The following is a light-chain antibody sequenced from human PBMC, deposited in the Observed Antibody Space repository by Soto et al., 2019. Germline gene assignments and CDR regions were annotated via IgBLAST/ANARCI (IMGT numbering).Light chain of an antibody. V-gene: IGKV1-5*03. CDR3: RQYVSYPVT. Sequence: DIQMTQSPSTLSASVGDRVTITCRASQSISNSLAWYQQKPGKAPNLLIYKASSLDSGVPSRLSGSGSGTEFTLTISSLQPDDFATYYCRQYVSYPVTFGGGTKVEMK. CDR2: KAS. J-gene: IGKJ4*01. CDR1: QSISNS.